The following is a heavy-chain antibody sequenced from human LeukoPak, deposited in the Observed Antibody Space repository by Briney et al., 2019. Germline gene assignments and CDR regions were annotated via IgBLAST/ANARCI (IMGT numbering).Heavy chain of an antibody. D-gene: IGHD3-22*01. CDR3: ARDRITWYYDSSGGFDY. Sequence: SETLSLTCAVYGGSFSGYYWSWIRQPPGKGLEWIGEINHSGSTNYNPSLKSRVTISVDTSKNQFSLKLSSVTAADTAVYYCARDRITWYYDSSGGFDYWGQGTLVTVSS. CDR1: GGSFSGYY. CDR2: INHSGST. J-gene: IGHJ4*02. V-gene: IGHV4-34*01.